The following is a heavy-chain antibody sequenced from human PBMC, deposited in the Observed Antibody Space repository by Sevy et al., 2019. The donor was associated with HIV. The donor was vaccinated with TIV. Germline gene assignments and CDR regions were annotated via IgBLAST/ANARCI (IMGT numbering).Heavy chain of an antibody. J-gene: IGHJ4*02. CDR3: ARVPAEHLIPYLAY. V-gene: IGHV3-11*01. CDR1: GFTFSDYY. Sequence: GGSLRLSCAASGFTFSDYYMSWIRQAPGKGLEWVSYISSSGSTIYYADSVKGRFTISRDNAKNSLYLQMNSLRAEDTAVYYCARVPAEHLIPYLAYWGQGTLVTVSS. CDR2: ISSSGSTI.